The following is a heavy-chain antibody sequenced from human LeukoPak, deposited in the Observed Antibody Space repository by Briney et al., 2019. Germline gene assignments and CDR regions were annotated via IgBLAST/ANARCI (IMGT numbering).Heavy chain of an antibody. J-gene: IGHJ4*02. CDR2: VYFGGST. CDR1: GGSFSSSYYF. CDR3: ASRRGPTIAALLADY. V-gene: IGHV4-39*02. D-gene: IGHD6-6*01. Sequence: SDTLSLTCAVSGGSFSSSYYFWGWIRQPPGKGLEWVGSVYFGGSTYYNPSLKSRVTISVDTSKNHFSLKLSSVTAADTAEYYCASRRGPTIAALLADYWGQGTLVTVSS.